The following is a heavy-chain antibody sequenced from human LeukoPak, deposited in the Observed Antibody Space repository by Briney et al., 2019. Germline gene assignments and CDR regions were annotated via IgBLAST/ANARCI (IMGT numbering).Heavy chain of an antibody. CDR1: GYTFTSYY. V-gene: IGHV1-46*03. Sequence: ASVKVSCKASGYTFTSYYMHWVRQAPGQGLEWMGIINPSGGSTSYAQKFQGRVTMTRDTSTSTVYMALSSLRSEDTAVYYCARDMGPTYYDFWGADPWGQGTLVTVSS. D-gene: IGHD3-3*01. CDR3: ARDMGPTYYDFWGADP. CDR2: INPSGGST. J-gene: IGHJ5*02.